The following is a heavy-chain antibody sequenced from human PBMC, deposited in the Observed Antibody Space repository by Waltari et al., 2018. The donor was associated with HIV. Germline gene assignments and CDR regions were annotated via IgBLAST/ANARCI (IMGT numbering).Heavy chain of an antibody. Sequence: QVQLQESGPELVKPSQTLSLTCTVSGGSISSGSYYWSWIRQPVGKGLEWIGRIYTSGSTNYNPSLKSRVTISVDTSKNQFSLKLSSVTAADTAVYYCAREVGIAVAGHSGLWGQGTLVTVSS. J-gene: IGHJ4*02. V-gene: IGHV4-61*02. D-gene: IGHD6-19*01. CDR1: GGSISSGSYY. CDR3: AREVGIAVAGHSGL. CDR2: IYTSGST.